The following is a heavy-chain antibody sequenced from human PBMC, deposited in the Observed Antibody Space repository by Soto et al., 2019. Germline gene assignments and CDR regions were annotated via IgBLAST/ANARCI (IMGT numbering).Heavy chain of an antibody. CDR2: IFPSDSDT. CDR1: GYRFTSYW. CDR3: ARKDKSGYFNWFDP. V-gene: IGHV5-51*01. D-gene: IGHD3-22*01. J-gene: IGHJ5*02. Sequence: ESLKISCRTSGYRFTSYWIAWVRQMPGKGLEWMGIIFPSDSDTRYSPPFQGQVTISADRSTSTVFLQWASLKASDTAVYFCARKDKSGYFNWFDPWGQGTLVTVPQ.